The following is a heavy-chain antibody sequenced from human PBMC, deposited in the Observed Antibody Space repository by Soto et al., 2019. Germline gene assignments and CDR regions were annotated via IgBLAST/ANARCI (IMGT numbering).Heavy chain of an antibody. V-gene: IGHV3-30*18. CDR1: GFTFSSYG. CDR3: ANAPAIVLVPAALGGDY. Sequence: QVQLVESGGGVVQPGRSLRLSCAASGFTFSSYGMHWVRQAPGKGLEWVAVISYDGSNKYYADSVKGRFTISRDNSKNTLYLQVSSLRAEDTAVYYCANAPAIVLVPAALGGDYWGQGTLVTVSS. J-gene: IGHJ4*02. D-gene: IGHD2-2*01. CDR2: ISYDGSNK.